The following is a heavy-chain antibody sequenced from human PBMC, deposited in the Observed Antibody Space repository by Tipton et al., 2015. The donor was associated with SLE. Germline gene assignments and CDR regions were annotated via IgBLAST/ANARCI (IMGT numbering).Heavy chain of an antibody. J-gene: IGHJ4*02. CDR2: IYTSGTT. D-gene: IGHD6-13*01. Sequence: GLVKPSETLSLTCTISGGSISDYYWYWIRQPPGRGLEWIGYIYTSGTTLYNPSLKSRVTISVDTSKNQFSLEVHSVTAADTAVYYCARADIAAAGTGRDYWGQGTLVTVSS. CDR3: ARADIAAAGTGRDY. V-gene: IGHV4-4*08. CDR1: GGSISDYY.